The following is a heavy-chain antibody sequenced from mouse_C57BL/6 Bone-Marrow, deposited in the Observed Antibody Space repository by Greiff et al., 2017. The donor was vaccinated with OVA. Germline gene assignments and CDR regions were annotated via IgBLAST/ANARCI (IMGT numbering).Heavy chain of an antibody. CDR2: IYPRDGST. CDR3: ARYRSGYVMDY. D-gene: IGHD3-2*02. V-gene: IGHV14-3*01. Sequence: EVQLQQSVAELVRPGASVKLSCTASGFNIKNTYMHWVKQRPEQGLEWIGYIYPRDGSTKYNEKFKGKATLTADKSSSTAYMQLNSLTSEDSAVYFCARYRSGYVMDYWGQGTSVTVSS. CDR1: GFNIKNTY. J-gene: IGHJ4*01.